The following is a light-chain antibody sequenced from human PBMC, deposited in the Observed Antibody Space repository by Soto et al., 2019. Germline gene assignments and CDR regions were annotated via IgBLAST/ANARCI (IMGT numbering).Light chain of an antibody. CDR3: ETWDISTRV. CDR1: SGHSSYI. V-gene: IGLV4-60*03. CDR2: LEGSGSY. Sequence: QPVLTQSSSASASLGSSVKLTCTLSSGHSSYIIAWHQQQPGKAPRYLMKLEGSGSYNKGSGVPDRFSGSSSGADRYLTISNLQSEDEADYYCETWDISTRVFGGGTKLTVL. J-gene: IGLJ3*02.